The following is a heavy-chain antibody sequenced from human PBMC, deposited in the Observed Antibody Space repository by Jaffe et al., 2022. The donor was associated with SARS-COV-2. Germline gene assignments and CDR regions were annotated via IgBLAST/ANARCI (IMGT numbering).Heavy chain of an antibody. CDR2: IYYSGST. CDR3: ARHLIFSSGPLDY. D-gene: IGHD6-19*01. CDR1: GGSISSSSYY. V-gene: IGHV4-39*01. Sequence: QLQLQESGPGLVKPSETLSLTCTVSGGSISSSSYYWGWIRQPPGKGLEWIGSIYYSGSTYYNPSLKSRVTISVDTSKNQFSLKLSSVTAADTAVYYCARHLIFSSGPLDYWGQGTLVTVSS. J-gene: IGHJ4*02.